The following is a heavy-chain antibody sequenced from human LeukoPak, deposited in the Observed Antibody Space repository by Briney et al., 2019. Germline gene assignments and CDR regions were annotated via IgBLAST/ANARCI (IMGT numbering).Heavy chain of an antibody. J-gene: IGHJ4*02. CDR1: GFTFSSYW. Sequence: GGSLRLSCAASGFTFSSYWMSWVRQAPGKGLEWVASIKQDGTEKHYVDSVKGRFTISRDNAKNSLYLQMNSLRAEDTAVYYCARIDSSSSSINYWGQGTLVTVSS. CDR3: ARIDSSSSSINY. CDR2: IKQDGTEK. D-gene: IGHD6-6*01. V-gene: IGHV3-7*01.